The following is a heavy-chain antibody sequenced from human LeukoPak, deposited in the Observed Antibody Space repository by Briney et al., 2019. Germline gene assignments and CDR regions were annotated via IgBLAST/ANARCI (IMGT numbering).Heavy chain of an antibody. J-gene: IGHJ5*02. Sequence: GESLKISCKGSGYSFTSYWIGWVRQMPGKGLEWMGIMYPGDSDTRYSPSFQGQVTISADKSISTAYLQWSSLKVSDTAMYYCARLRSLTQFTFDPWGQGTLVTVSS. V-gene: IGHV5-51*01. CDR1: GYSFTSYW. CDR2: MYPGDSDT. D-gene: IGHD3-3*01. CDR3: ARLRSLTQFTFDP.